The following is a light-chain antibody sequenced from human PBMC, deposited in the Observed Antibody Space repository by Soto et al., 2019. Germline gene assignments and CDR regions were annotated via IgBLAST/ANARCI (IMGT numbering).Light chain of an antibody. J-gene: IGKJ3*01. CDR3: LQHNSYPFT. V-gene: IGKV1-17*01. CDR1: QDIRSD. Sequence: DIQMTQSPSSLSASVGDRVTITCRASQDIRSDLGWFQQKPGKAPKRLIYAASTLESGVPSRFSGSRSGTEFTLTISSLQPEDFATYYCLQHNSYPFTFGPG. CDR2: AAS.